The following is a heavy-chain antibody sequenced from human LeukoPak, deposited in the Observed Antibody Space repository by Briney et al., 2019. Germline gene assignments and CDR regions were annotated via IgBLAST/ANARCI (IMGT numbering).Heavy chain of an antibody. CDR2: INHSGST. Sequence: SETLSLTCAVYGGSFSGYYWSWIRQPPGKGLEWIGEINHSGSTNYNPSLKSRVTISVDTSKNQFSLKLSSVTAADTAVYYCARVQSQADAIQFWSQGTLVTVSS. J-gene: IGHJ4*02. D-gene: IGHD2-2*01. CDR1: GGSFSGYY. V-gene: IGHV4-34*01. CDR3: ARVQSQADAIQF.